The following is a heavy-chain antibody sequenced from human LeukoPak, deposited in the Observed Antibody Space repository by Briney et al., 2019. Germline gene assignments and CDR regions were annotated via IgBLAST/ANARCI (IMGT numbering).Heavy chain of an antibody. Sequence: ASVTVSCKASGYTFSDYFMHWVRQAPGQGLEWMGWISPEGGDTHYAQRFQGRVTMTRDTSISVAYMELTSLSSDDTAVYYCARNYGHNSKYFDFWGQGTLVTVSS. CDR3: ARNYGHNSKYFDF. V-gene: IGHV1-2*02. D-gene: IGHD4-17*01. CDR2: ISPEGGDT. CDR1: GYTFSDYF. J-gene: IGHJ4*02.